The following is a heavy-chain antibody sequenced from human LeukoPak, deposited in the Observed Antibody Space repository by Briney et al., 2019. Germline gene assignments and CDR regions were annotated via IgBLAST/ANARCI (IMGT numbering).Heavy chain of an antibody. J-gene: IGHJ4*02. V-gene: IGHV1-46*01. CDR3: ARDSYYYDSSGYYYGGY. D-gene: IGHD3-22*01. Sequence: ASVKVSCKASGYAFTSYYMHWVPQAPGQGLEWMGMINPSGGSTSYAQNLQGRVTMTRDTSTSTVYMELSSLRSEDTAVYYCARDSYYYDSSGYYYGGYWGQGTLVTVSS. CDR1: GYAFTSYY. CDR2: INPSGGST.